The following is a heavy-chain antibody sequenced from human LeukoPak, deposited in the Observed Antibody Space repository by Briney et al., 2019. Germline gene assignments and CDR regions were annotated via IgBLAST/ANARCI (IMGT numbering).Heavy chain of an antibody. CDR1: GFTFSSYA. D-gene: IGHD3-22*01. J-gene: IGHJ4*02. CDR2: ISYDGSNK. CDR3: ARETPNYDSSGYDY. Sequence: GGSLRLSCAASGFTFSSYAMHWVRQAPGKGLEGVAVISYDGSNKYYADSVKGRFTISRDNSKNTLYLQMNSLRAEDTAVYYCARETPNYDSSGYDYWGQGTLVTVSS. V-gene: IGHV3-30-3*01.